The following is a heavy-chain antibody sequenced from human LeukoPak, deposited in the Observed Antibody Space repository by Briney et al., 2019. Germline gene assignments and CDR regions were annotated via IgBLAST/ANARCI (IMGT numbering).Heavy chain of an antibody. D-gene: IGHD3-10*01. J-gene: IGHJ4*02. CDR1: GDSISSRNIY. CDR2: VYHSGST. Sequence: PSETLSLTCTVSGDSISSRNIYWGWSRQAPGKGLEWIGTVYHSGSTYYNPSLETRVIISADTSKNQLSLGLSSVTAADTALYYCARHLYFYGSGSRYFDFWGQGTLVTVSS. CDR3: ARHLYFYGSGSRYFDF. V-gene: IGHV4-39*01.